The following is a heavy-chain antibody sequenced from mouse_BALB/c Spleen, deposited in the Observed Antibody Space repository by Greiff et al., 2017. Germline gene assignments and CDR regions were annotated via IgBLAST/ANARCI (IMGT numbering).Heavy chain of an antibody. CDR1: GYAFTNYL. J-gene: IGHJ2*01. Sequence: VHLVESGAELVRPGTSVKVSCKASGYAFTNYLIEWVKQRPGQGLEWIGVINPGSGGTNYNEKFKGKATLTADKSSSTAYMQLSSLTSDDSAVYFCARSYYGSSLDYWGQGTTLTVSS. CDR2: INPGSGGT. D-gene: IGHD1-1*01. CDR3: ARSYYGSSLDY. V-gene: IGHV1-54*01.